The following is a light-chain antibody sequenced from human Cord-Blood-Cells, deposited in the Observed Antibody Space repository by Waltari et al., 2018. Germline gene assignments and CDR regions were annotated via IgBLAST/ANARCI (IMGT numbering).Light chain of an antibody. CDR3: CSYAGSYTYV. J-gene: IGLJ1*01. CDR1: SSHVGGYNS. Sequence: QSALTPPRSVSGSPGQSVTIPCTGTSSHVGGYNSVSWYQQHPGKAPKLMIYDVSKRPSGVPDRFSGSKSGNTASLTISGLQAEDEADYYCCSYAGSYTYVFGTGTKVTVL. CDR2: DVS. V-gene: IGLV2-11*01.